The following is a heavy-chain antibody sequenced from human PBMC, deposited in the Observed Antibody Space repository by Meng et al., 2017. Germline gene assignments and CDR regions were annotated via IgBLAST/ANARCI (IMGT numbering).Heavy chain of an antibody. J-gene: IGHJ3*02. Sequence: ESGGGLVIAGGSLDISCAASGFTFSDYYMRWIRQAPGKGLEWVSYISSSGSTIYYADSVKGRFTISRDNAKNSLYLQMNSLRAEDTAVYYCASNMGRDTDAFDIWGQGTMVTVSS. CDR1: GFTFSDYY. CDR3: ASNMGRDTDAFDI. D-gene: IGHD1-26*01. CDR2: ISSSGSTI. V-gene: IGHV3-11*04.